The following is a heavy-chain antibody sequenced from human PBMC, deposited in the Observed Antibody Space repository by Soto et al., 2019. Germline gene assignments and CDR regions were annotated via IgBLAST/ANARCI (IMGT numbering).Heavy chain of an antibody. CDR1: GGSISSGGYY. CDR3: ARDRMGCSGGSCYYYGMDV. Sequence: QVQLQESGPGLVKPSQTLSLTCTVSGGSISSGGYYWSWIRQHPGKGLEWIGYIYYSGSTYYNPSLKSRVTITVATSKNQFSLRLSSVTAADTAVYYCARDRMGCSGGSCYYYGMDVWGQGTTVTVSS. V-gene: IGHV4-31*03. D-gene: IGHD2-15*01. CDR2: IYYSGST. J-gene: IGHJ6*02.